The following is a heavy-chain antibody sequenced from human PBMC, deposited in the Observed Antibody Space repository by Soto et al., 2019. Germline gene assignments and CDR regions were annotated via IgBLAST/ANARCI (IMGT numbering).Heavy chain of an antibody. Sequence: QVQLVQSGAEVKKPGSSVKVSCKASGGTFSSYAISWVRQAPGQGLEWMGGIIPIFGTANYAQKFQGRVTVTADKSTSTAYMELSSLRSEDTAVYYCARELTGVGATATYFDYWCQGSLVTVSS. J-gene: IGHJ4*02. CDR3: ARELTGVGATATYFDY. V-gene: IGHV1-69*06. CDR1: GGTFSSYA. D-gene: IGHD1-26*01. CDR2: IIPIFGTA.